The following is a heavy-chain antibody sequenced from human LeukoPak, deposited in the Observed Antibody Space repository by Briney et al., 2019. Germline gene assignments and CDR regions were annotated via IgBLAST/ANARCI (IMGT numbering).Heavy chain of an antibody. CDR3: AAGFYYGSGSLGGFDY. J-gene: IGHJ4*02. D-gene: IGHD3-10*01. CDR2: IYYSGST. Sequence: KPSETLSLTCAVYGGSFTDYYWNWIRQPPGKGLEWIGYIYYSGSTNYNPSLKSRVTISVDTSKNQFSLKLSSVTAADTAVYYCAAGFYYGSGSLGGFDYWGQGTLVTVSS. V-gene: IGHV4-59*01. CDR1: GGSFTDYY.